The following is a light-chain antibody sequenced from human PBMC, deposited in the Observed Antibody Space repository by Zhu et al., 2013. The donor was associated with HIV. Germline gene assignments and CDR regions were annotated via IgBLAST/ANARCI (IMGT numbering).Light chain of an antibody. CDR2: GAS. CDR3: EQSYSTPRT. CDR1: QSVTTKY. V-gene: IGKV3D-15*01. Sequence: EVVLTQSPATLSVSPGERATLSCRASQSVTTKYLAWYQQKYGQAPRLLIFGASNRAIDIPDRFSGSGSGTDFTLTISSLQTEDVAVYYCEQSYSTPRTFGQGTKVEIK. J-gene: IGKJ1*01.